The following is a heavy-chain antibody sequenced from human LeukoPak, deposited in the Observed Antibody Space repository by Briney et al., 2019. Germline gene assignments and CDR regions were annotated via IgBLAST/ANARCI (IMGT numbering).Heavy chain of an antibody. J-gene: IGHJ6*02. CDR1: GYTFTSYY. D-gene: IGHD2-8*01. CDR2: TNPSGGST. V-gene: IGHV1-46*01. Sequence: ASVKVSCKASGYTFTSYYMHWVRQAPGQGLEWMGITNPSGGSTSYAQKFQGRVTMTRDTSTSTVYMELSSLRSEDTAVYYCARNGVDIVLMVYAKLDDYYGMDVWGQGTTVTVSS. CDR3: ARNGVDIVLMVYAKLDDYYGMDV.